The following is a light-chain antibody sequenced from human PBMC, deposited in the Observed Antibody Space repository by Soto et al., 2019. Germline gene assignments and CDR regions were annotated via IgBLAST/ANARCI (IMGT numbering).Light chain of an antibody. J-gene: IGLJ1*01. CDR1: SGHSSYA. V-gene: IGLV4-69*01. CDR3: QTWGTGIQV. Sequence: QPVLTQSPSASASLGASVKLTCTLSSGHSSYAIAWHQQQPEKGPPYLMKLNSDGSHSKGDGIPDRFSGSSSGAERYLTISSLQSEDEADYYCQTWGTGIQVFGTGTKLTVL. CDR2: LNSDGSH.